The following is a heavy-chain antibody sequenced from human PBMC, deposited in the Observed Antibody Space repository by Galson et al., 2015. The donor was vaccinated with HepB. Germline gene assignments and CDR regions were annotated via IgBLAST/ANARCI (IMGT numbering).Heavy chain of an antibody. J-gene: IGHJ4*02. CDR3: ARGGWLQFSGKVDEAYFDY. Sequence: SLRLSCAASGFTFSSYGMHWVRQAPGKGLEWVAVIWYDGSNKFYADSVRGRFTLSRDNSKNTLYLEMDSLRAEDTAVYYCARGGWLQFSGKVDEAYFDYWGQGTLVTVSS. CDR1: GFTFSSYG. V-gene: IGHV3-33*08. D-gene: IGHD5-24*01. CDR2: IWYDGSNK.